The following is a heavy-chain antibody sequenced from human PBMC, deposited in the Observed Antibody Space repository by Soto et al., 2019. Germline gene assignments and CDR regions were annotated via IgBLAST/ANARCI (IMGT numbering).Heavy chain of an antibody. CDR3: ARGRGYSSSWYNRAGMDV. D-gene: IGHD6-13*01. Sequence: QVQLQQWGAGLLKPSETLSLTCAVYGGSFSGYYWSWIRQPPGKGLEWIGEINHSGSTNYNPSLKSRVTISVDTSKNQFSLKRSSVTAADTAVYYWARGRGYSSSWYNRAGMDVWGQGTTVTVSS. V-gene: IGHV4-34*01. J-gene: IGHJ6*02. CDR2: INHSGST. CDR1: GGSFSGYY.